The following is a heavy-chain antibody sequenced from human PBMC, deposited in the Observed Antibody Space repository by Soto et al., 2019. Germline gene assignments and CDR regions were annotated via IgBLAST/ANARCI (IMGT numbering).Heavy chain of an antibody. Sequence: GGSLRLSCAASGFTFSSYAMHWVRQAPGKGLEWVAVISYDGSNKYYADSVKGRFTISRDNSKNTLYLQMNSLRAEDTAVYYCARSGTRITIFGVAHDWGQGT. CDR1: GFTFSSYA. D-gene: IGHD3-3*01. V-gene: IGHV3-30-3*01. CDR2: ISYDGSNK. J-gene: IGHJ4*02. CDR3: ARSGTRITIFGVAHD.